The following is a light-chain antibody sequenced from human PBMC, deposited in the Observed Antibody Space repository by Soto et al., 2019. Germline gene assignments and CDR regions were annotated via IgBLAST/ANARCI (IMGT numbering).Light chain of an antibody. CDR3: QQYNDWPRT. CDR2: GAS. Sequence: DIVMTQSPATLSVSPGERATLSCRASQSVSSNLAWYQQKRGQAPRLLMYGASTRATGIPVRFSGSGSGTEFTLIISSLQSEDFAVYYCQQYNDWPRTFGQGTKAEIK. V-gene: IGKV3-15*01. CDR1: QSVSSN. J-gene: IGKJ1*01.